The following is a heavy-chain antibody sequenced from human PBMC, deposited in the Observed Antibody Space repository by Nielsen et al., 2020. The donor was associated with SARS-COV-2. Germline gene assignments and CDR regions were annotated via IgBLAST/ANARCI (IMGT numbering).Heavy chain of an antibody. Sequence: ASVKVSCKASGYTFTGYYMHWVRQAPGQGLEWMGWINPNSGGTNYAQKFQGWVTMTRDTSISTAYMELSRLRSDDTAVYYCARDMGPYGDYPGYGMDVWGQGTTVTVSS. D-gene: IGHD4-17*01. CDR1: GYTFTGYY. J-gene: IGHJ6*02. V-gene: IGHV1-2*04. CDR3: ARDMGPYGDYPGYGMDV. CDR2: INPNSGGT.